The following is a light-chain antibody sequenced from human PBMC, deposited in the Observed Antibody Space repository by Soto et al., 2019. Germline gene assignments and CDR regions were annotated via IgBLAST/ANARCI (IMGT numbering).Light chain of an antibody. CDR3: HQRSNWIFA. J-gene: IGKJ3*01. CDR1: QSVSST. CDR2: GAS. Sequence: EIVMTQSPATLSVSPGERATLSCRASQSVSSTLAWYQQKPGQAPRLLIYGASTRATDIPARFSGSGSGTEFTLTISSLEPEDFAVYYCHQRSNWIFAFGPGTKVDI. V-gene: IGKV3-15*01.